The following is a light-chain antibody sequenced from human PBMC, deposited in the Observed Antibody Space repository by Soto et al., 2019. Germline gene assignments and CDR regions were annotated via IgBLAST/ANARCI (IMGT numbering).Light chain of an antibody. CDR3: QADNSYPIT. CDR1: PSISRW. CDR2: KAS. J-gene: IGKJ5*01. Sequence: DIQMTQSPSTLSASVGDRVTITCRASPSISRWLAWYQQKPGKATKLLIYKASSLESGVPSRFSGSGSGTDFTFGITSPLTNSCVHDDGQADNSYPITIGRGTGVESK. V-gene: IGKV1-5*03.